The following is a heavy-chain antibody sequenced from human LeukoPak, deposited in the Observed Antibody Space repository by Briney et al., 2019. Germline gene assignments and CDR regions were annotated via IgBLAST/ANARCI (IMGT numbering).Heavy chain of an antibody. CDR3: ARVEGDSGYELIDY. J-gene: IGHJ4*02. Sequence: ASVKVSCKASAYTFTGYYMHWVRQAPGQGLEWMGWINPNSGGTNYAQKFQGRVTMTRDTSIGTAYMELYSLRSNDTAVYYCARVEGDSGYELIDYWGQGTLVTVSS. V-gene: IGHV1-2*02. CDR2: INPNSGGT. D-gene: IGHD5-12*01. CDR1: AYTFTGYY.